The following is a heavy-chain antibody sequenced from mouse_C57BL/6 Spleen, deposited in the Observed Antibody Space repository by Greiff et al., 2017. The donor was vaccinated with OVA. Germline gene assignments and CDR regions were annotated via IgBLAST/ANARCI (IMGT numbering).Heavy chain of an antibody. CDR1: GYAFSSYW. D-gene: IGHD1-1*01. Sequence: HVQLQQSGAELVKPGASVKISCKASGYAFSSYWMNWVKQRPGKGLEWIGQIYPGDGDTNYNGKFKGKATLTADKSSSTAYMQLSSLTSEDSAVYFCARRGYGSSYDNYFDYWGQGTTLTVSS. J-gene: IGHJ2*01. CDR2: IYPGDGDT. CDR3: ARRGYGSSYDNYFDY. V-gene: IGHV1-80*01.